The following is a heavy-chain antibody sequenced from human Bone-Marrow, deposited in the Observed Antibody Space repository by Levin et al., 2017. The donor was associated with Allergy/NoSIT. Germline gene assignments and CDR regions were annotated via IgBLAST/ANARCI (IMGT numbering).Heavy chain of an antibody. CDR2: ISGSGGYT. Sequence: GGSLRLSCAASGFTFSSYAMSWVRQAPGKGLEWVSAISGSGGYTYSADSVKGRFTISRDNSKNTLYLQMNSLRAEDTAVYYCAKDDSGYDSWGGPFDYWGQGTLVTVSS. CDR1: GFTFSSYA. J-gene: IGHJ4*02. D-gene: IGHD5-12*01. CDR3: AKDDSGYDSWGGPFDY. V-gene: IGHV3-23*01.